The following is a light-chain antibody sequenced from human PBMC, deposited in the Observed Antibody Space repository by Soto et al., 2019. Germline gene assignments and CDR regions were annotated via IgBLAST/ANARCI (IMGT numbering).Light chain of an antibody. J-gene: IGKJ3*01. Sequence: DIVMTQSPPSLSVTPGEPASISCRSSQSLLHSDGYTYVDWYVQRPGQSPQLLIDLGSNRASGVPDRLSGSGSGTDFTLKISKVESEDVGIYYCMQVLHTPFSFGPGTKVDFK. CDR2: LGS. CDR3: MQVLHTPFS. V-gene: IGKV2-28*01. CDR1: QSLLHSDGYTY.